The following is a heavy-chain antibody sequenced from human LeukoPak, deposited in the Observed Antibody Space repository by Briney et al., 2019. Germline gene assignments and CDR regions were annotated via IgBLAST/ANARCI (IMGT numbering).Heavy chain of an antibody. CDR2: IKQDGSEK. V-gene: IGHV3-7*03. J-gene: IGHJ4*02. CDR3: ARDHLELPQY. CDR1: GFTFSSHW. D-gene: IGHD1-7*01. Sequence: GGSLRLSCAASGFTFSSHWMSWVRQAPGKGLEWVANIKQDGSEKYYVDSVKGRFTISRDNAKNSLYLQMNSLRAEDTAVYYCARDHLELPQYWGQGTLVTVSS.